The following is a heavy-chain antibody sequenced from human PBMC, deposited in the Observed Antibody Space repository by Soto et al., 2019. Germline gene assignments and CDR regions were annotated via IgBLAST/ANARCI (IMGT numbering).Heavy chain of an antibody. CDR2: IYYSGST. CDR1: GGSLSSGGYY. V-gene: IGHV4-31*03. CDR3: ARWLHFGSSYGMDV. Sequence: QVQLQESGPGLVKPSQTLSLTCTVSGGSLSSGGYYWTWIRQHPGKGLEWIGYIYYSGSTSYNPSLKSRVTXXVXTXXNQFSLKLSSVTAAATAVYYCARWLHFGSSYGMDVWGQGTTVTVSS. J-gene: IGHJ6*02. D-gene: IGHD5-12*01.